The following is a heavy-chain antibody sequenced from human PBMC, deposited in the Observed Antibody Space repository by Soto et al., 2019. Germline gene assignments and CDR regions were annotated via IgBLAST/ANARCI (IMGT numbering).Heavy chain of an antibody. CDR1: VGSITSYW. D-gene: IGHD3-10*01. CDR3: ARDIGSFAYGEGY. CDR2: VYSSGTT. V-gene: IGHV4-4*07. J-gene: IGHJ4*02. Sequence: KLSDSLALTCSVTVGSITSYWGGWIRQPAGKGLEWIGRVYSSGTTDYSPSLNSRATMSVETSKNQFSLKLSSVTAVDTAVYYCARDIGSFAYGEGYWGQGIQVTVSS.